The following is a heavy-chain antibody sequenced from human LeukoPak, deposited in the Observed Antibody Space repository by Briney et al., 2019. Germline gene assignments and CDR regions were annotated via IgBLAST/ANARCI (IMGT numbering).Heavy chain of an antibody. D-gene: IGHD2-15*01. CDR2: IKQGGSDK. CDR3: ARDTSAAYCSGGSCRGWYFYYYYYMDV. CDR1: GFTFSTYW. V-gene: IGHV3-7*01. J-gene: IGHJ6*03. Sequence: GGSLRLSCAASGFTFSTYWMSWVRQAPGKGLEWVANIKQGGSDKFYVDSVKGRFTISRDNAKNSLYLQMNSLRAEDTAVYYCARDTSAAYCSGGSCRGWYFYYYYYMDVWGKGTTVTVSS.